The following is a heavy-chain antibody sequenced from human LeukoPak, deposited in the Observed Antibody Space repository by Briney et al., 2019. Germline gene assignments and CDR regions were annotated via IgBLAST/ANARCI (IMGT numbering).Heavy chain of an antibody. CDR1: GGSISSSSYY. V-gene: IGHV4-39*01. J-gene: IGHJ4*02. D-gene: IGHD5-12*01. Sequence: PSETLSLTCTVSGGSISSSSYYWGWIRQPPGKGLEWIVSIYYSGSTYYNPSLKSRVTISVDTSKNQFSLKLSSVTAADTAVYYCAAYSGYDYDEYYFDYWGQGTLVTVSS. CDR2: IYYSGST. CDR3: AAYSGYDYDEYYFDY.